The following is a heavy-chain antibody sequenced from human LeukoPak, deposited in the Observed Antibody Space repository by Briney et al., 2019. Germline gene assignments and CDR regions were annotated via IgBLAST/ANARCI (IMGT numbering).Heavy chain of an antibody. V-gene: IGHV3-7*05. J-gene: IGHJ4*02. CDR1: EFTFTNYW. D-gene: IGHD4-17*01. CDR3: ASTVTSRFSRYYFDY. Sequence: GGSLRLSCAASEFTFTNYWMSWVRQAPGKGLEWVASINQDGSVKYYVDSVKGRFSISRDNSKNTVYLQMNSLRAEDTAVYYCASTVTSRFSRYYFDYWGRGTLVTVSS. CDR2: INQDGSVK.